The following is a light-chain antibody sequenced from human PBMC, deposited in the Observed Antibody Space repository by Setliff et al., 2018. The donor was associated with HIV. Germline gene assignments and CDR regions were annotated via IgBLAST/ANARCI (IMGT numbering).Light chain of an antibody. CDR2: DDS. Sequence: SYELTQPPSVSVAPGKTARITCGGNKIGRKSVHWYQQKPGQAPVLVVYDDSDQPSKISERFSGSNSGNTATLTISRVEAGDEADYYCQVWDSSSDHHVFGTGTKVTVL. V-gene: IGLV3-21*03. J-gene: IGLJ1*01. CDR1: KIGRKS. CDR3: QVWDSSSDHHV.